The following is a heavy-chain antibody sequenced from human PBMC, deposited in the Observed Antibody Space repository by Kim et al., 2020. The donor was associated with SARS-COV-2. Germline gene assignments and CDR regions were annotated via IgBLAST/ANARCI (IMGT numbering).Heavy chain of an antibody. CDR2: TYYRSKWYN. J-gene: IGHJ3*02. CDR1: GDSVSSNSAA. Sequence: SQTLSLTCAISGDSVSSNSAAWNWIRQSPSRGLEWLGRTYYRSKWYNDYAVSVKSRITINPDTSKNQFSLQLNSVTPEDTAVYYCARVEGKYFDWSSDAFDICGQGTMVTVSS. D-gene: IGHD3-9*01. CDR3: ARVEGKYFDWSSDAFDI. V-gene: IGHV6-1*01.